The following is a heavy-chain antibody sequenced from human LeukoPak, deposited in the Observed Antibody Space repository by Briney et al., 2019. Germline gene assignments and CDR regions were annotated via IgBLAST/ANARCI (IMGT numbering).Heavy chain of an antibody. D-gene: IGHD1-26*01. J-gene: IGHJ3*02. V-gene: IGHV3-23*01. CDR2: ISGSGGTT. CDR3: ARLRVVWDLDDAFDI. Sequence: PGGTLRLSCAASGFIFSRYGMSWVRQAPGKGLEWVSAISGSGGTTYYTDSVKGRFTISRDNAKNSLYLQMNSLRAEDTALYYCARLRVVWDLDDAFDIWGQGTMVIVSS. CDR1: GFIFSRYG.